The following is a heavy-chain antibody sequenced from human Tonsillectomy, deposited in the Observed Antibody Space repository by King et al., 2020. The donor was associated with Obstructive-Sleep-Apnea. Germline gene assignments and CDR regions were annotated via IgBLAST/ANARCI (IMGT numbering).Heavy chain of an antibody. J-gene: IGHJ5*02. CDR3: ARGLDWITIYGSDGEDPRRSNWFDP. V-gene: IGHV1-69*04. Sequence: QLVQSGAEVKKPGSSVKVSCKASGGTFSSYAISWVRQAPGQGLEWMGGIIPILGISNYAQKFQGRVTITADKSTRTAYMERSSLRSEGTAGYFCARGLDWITIYGSDGEDPRRSNWFDPWGQGTLVTVSS. CDR2: IIPILGIS. CDR1: GGTFSSYA. D-gene: IGHD3-3*01.